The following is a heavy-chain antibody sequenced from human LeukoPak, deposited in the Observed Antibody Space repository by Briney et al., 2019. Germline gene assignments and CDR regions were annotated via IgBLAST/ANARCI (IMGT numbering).Heavy chain of an antibody. CDR3: ARATTMYRFDP. Sequence: SETLSLTCTVSSGSISSTNYYWGWIRQPPGKGLEWIGSIYYSGSTYYNPSLKSRVTISVDTSKNQFSLKLSSVTAADTAVYYCARATTMYRFDPWGQGTLVTVSS. CDR2: IYYSGST. J-gene: IGHJ5*02. V-gene: IGHV4-39*07. D-gene: IGHD3-10*02. CDR1: SGSISSTNYY.